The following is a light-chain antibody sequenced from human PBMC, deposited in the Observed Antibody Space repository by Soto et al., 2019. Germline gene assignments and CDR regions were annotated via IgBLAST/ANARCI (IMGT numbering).Light chain of an antibody. J-gene: IGKJ4*01. CDR1: QSVSSN. V-gene: IGKV3-11*01. CDR3: QQYNIWPLT. Sequence: EIVLTQSPATLSLSPGERATLSCRASQSVSSNLALYRQKPGQAPRLLIYDSSDRAAGIPARFSGSGSGTDFTLTVSSLQSEDFAIYYCQQYNIWPLTFGGGTKVDIK. CDR2: DSS.